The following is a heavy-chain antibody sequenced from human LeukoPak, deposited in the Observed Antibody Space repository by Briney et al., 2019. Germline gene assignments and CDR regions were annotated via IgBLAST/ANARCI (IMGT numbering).Heavy chain of an antibody. D-gene: IGHD2-21*02. Sequence: ASVKVSCKVSGYTLTELSMHWVRQAPGKGREGMGGFDPEDGETIYAQKFQGRVTMTEDTSTDTAYMELSSLRSEDTAVYYCATVESGGDPKFDYWGQGTLVTVSS. CDR1: GYTLTELS. J-gene: IGHJ4*02. CDR2: FDPEDGET. CDR3: ATVESGGDPKFDY. V-gene: IGHV1-24*01.